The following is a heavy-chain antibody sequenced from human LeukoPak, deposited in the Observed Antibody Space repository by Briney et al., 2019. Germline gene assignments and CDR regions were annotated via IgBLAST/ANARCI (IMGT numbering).Heavy chain of an antibody. CDR3: ARDEFLEWSRDTFDI. V-gene: IGHV4-61*08. CDR2: VYYTGST. Sequence: SETLSLTCAVSGGSISSGGYSWSWIRQSPGKGLEWIGYVYYTGSTNYNPSLKSRVTISVDTSKNQFSLKLSSVTAADTAVYYCARDEFLEWSRDTFDIWGQGTMVTVSS. D-gene: IGHD3-3*01. CDR1: GGSISSGGYS. J-gene: IGHJ3*02.